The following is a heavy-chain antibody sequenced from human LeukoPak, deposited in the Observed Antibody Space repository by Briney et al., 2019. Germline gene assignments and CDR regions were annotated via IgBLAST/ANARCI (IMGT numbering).Heavy chain of an antibody. CDR1: GGSIGSRYYY. Sequence: SETLSLTCTVSGGSIGSRYYYWGWIRQPPGKGLEWIGSISYSGNTYYNPSLKIRVTISVDTSKNQFSLKLSSVTAADTAMYYCARHQYSSGPTFYYYFYGMDVWGQGTTVTVSS. J-gene: IGHJ6*02. CDR2: ISYSGNT. V-gene: IGHV4-39*01. D-gene: IGHD6-25*01. CDR3: ARHQYSSGPTFYYYFYGMDV.